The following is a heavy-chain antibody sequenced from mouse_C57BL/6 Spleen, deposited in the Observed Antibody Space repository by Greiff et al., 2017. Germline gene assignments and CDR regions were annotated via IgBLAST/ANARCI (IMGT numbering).Heavy chain of an antibody. CDR1: GYTFTSYC. D-gene: IGHD2-4*01. CDR2: INPSNGGT. V-gene: IGHV1-53*01. Sequence: QVQLQQSGTELVKPGASVKLSCKASGYTFTSYCMHWVKQRPGQGLEWIGNINPSNGGTNYNEKFKSKATLTVDKSSSTAYMQLSSLTSEDSAVYYCAREEVYDYDPYFDVWGTGTTVTVSS. J-gene: IGHJ1*03. CDR3: AREEVYDYDPYFDV.